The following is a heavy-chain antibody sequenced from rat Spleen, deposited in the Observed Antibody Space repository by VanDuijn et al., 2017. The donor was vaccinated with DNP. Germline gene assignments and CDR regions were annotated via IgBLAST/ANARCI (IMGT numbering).Heavy chain of an antibody. CDR1: GFTFSYYG. CDR2: ISASGGST. D-gene: IGHD1-11*01. Sequence: EVQLVESGGGLVQPGRSLTLSCAASGFTFSYYGMAWVRQAPKKGLEWVASISASGGSTSYRDSVKGRFTISRDNAKSILYLQMDSLRSEDTATFYCTTDFERGYWGQGVMVTVSS. J-gene: IGHJ2*01. CDR3: TTDFERGY. V-gene: IGHV5-27*01.